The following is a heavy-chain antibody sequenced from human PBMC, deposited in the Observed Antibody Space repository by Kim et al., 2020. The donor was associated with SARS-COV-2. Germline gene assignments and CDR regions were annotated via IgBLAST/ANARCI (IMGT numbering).Heavy chain of an antibody. CDR2: MNPNSGNT. D-gene: IGHD2-15*01. Sequence: ASVKVSCKASGYTFTTYDITWVRQASGQGLEWMGWMNPNSGNTVYAQSLQGRVAMTRDTSKSTAYMELSSLRSEDTAVYYCARVDTIVVGGYGMDVWGQGTTVTVSS. J-gene: IGHJ6*02. CDR1: GYTFTTYD. CDR3: ARVDTIVVGGYGMDV. V-gene: IGHV1-8*01.